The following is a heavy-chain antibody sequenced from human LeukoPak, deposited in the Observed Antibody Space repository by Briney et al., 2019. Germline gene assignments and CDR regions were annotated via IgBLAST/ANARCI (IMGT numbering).Heavy chain of an antibody. Sequence: GASVKVSCKASGYTFTSYYMHWVRQAPGQGLEWMGIINPSGGSTSYAQKFQGRVTMTRDTSTSTVYMELSRLRSDDTAVYYCARFCSGGSCYGPWGQGTLVTVSS. CDR3: ARFCSGGSCYGP. D-gene: IGHD2-15*01. CDR2: INPSGGST. J-gene: IGHJ5*02. V-gene: IGHV1-46*01. CDR1: GYTFTSYY.